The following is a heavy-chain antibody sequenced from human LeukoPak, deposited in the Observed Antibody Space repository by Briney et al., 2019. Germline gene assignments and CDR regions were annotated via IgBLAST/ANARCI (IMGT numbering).Heavy chain of an antibody. CDR2: INPRDATT. CDR3: ARVHDYRNSGEYFQQ. Sequence: ASVKVSCKTSGYTFINYYIHWVRQVPGEGLEWVGIINPRDATTAYAREFQGRVTVTMDTTATTAYMELSSLRSDDTAMYYCARVHDYRNSGEYFQQWGQGTLVTVSS. J-gene: IGHJ1*01. D-gene: IGHD4-11*01. V-gene: IGHV1-46*03. CDR1: GYTFINYY.